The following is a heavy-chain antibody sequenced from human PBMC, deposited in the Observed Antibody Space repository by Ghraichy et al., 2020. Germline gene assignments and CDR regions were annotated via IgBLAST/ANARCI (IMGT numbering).Heavy chain of an antibody. CDR3: SSGDTFDF. J-gene: IGHJ3*01. D-gene: IGHD3-10*01. Sequence: GGSLRLSCAASGLIFGSYWMTWVRQAPGKGLEWVANINQNGREKYYVGSVKGSFTISRDNAKNSLYLQMNNLSAEDTAVYYCSSGDTFDFWGRGTMVTVSS. CDR2: INQNGREK. V-gene: IGHV3-7*03. CDR1: GLIFGSYW.